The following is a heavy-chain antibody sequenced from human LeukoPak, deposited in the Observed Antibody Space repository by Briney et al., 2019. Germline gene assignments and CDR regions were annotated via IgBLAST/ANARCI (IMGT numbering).Heavy chain of an antibody. Sequence: SVKVSCKASGGTFSSYAISWVRQAPGQGLEWMGRTIPILGIANYAQKFQGRVTITADKSTSTAYMELSSLRSEDTAVYYCAREYCGGDCSDINCYYYYGMDVWGQGTTVTVSS. V-gene: IGHV1-69*04. J-gene: IGHJ6*02. CDR1: GGTFSSYA. CDR2: TIPILGIA. CDR3: AREYCGGDCSDINCYYYYGMDV. D-gene: IGHD2-21*02.